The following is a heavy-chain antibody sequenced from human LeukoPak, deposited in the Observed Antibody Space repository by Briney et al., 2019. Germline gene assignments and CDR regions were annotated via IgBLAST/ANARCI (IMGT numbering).Heavy chain of an antibody. CDR3: ARGPDSSGYYLNYFDY. CDR2: INAGNGNT. J-gene: IGHJ4*02. Sequence: ASVKVSCKASGYTFTIYAMHWVRQAPGQRLEWMGWINAGNGNTKYSQKFQGRVTITRDTSASTAYMELSSLRSEDTAVYYCARGPDSSGYYLNYFDYWGQGTLVTVSS. D-gene: IGHD3-22*01. CDR1: GYTFTIYA. V-gene: IGHV1-3*01.